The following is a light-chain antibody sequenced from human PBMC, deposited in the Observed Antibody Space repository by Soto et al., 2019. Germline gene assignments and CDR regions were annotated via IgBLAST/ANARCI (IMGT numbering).Light chain of an antibody. CDR2: EVN. V-gene: IGLV2-23*02. CDR1: SSDVGKYTF. CDR3: CLYGGSNNYVV. Sequence: QSVLTQPASVSGAPGQSITISCTGTSSDVGKYTFVSWYGQHPGKAPKLIIFEVNKRPSGVSNRSSGSKSGNTASLTISGLQAEDEANYYCCLYGGSNNYVVFGGGTKVTVL. J-gene: IGLJ2*01.